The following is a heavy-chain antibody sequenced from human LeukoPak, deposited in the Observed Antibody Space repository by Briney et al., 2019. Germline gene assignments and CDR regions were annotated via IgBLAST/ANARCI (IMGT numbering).Heavy chain of an antibody. CDR3: AKDHGGYYYGSRSYLPYYYGMDV. Sequence: GGSLRLSCAASGFTFSSYGMHWVRQAPGKGLEWVAVISYDGSNKYYADSVKGRFTISRDNSKNTLYLQMNSLRAEDTAVYYCAKDHGGYYYGSRSYLPYYYGMDVWGKGTTVTVSS. J-gene: IGHJ6*04. D-gene: IGHD3-10*01. V-gene: IGHV3-30*18. CDR1: GFTFSSYG. CDR2: ISYDGSNK.